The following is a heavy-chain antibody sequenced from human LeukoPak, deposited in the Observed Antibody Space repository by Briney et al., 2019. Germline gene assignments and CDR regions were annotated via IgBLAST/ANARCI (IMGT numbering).Heavy chain of an antibody. CDR3: ARDDLLHRNWFDP. CDR2: IKQDGSEK. J-gene: IGHJ5*02. V-gene: IGHV3-7*03. Sequence: PGGSLRLSCAASGFTFSSYWMSWVRQAPGKGLEWVANIKQDGSEKYYVDPVKGRFTISRDNPKNSLYLQMNSLRVEDTAFYYCARDDLLHRNWFDPWGQGTLVTVSS. CDR1: GFTFSSYW. D-gene: IGHD3-22*01.